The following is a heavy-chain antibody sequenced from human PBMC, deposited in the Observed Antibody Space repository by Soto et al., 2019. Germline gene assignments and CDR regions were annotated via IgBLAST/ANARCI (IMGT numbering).Heavy chain of an antibody. CDR1: GYSLTSCS. J-gene: IGHJ4*02. V-gene: IGHV1-18*01. CDR3: ARDGVAVSRGVSGY. Sequence: VEASCEASGYSLTSCSISWARHDLGQGLEWMGWINVYNGNTKYAQKCQGRVTMTTDTSTSTVYMELRSLTSDDTAVYYCARDGVAVSRGVSGYWGQGTPVPVSP. D-gene: IGHD3-10*01. CDR2: INVYNGNT.